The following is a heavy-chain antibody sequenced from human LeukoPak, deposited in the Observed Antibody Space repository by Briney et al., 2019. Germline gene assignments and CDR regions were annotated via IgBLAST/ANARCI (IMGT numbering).Heavy chain of an antibody. J-gene: IGHJ5*02. Sequence: SETLSLTCTVSGGSISSHYWSWIRQPPGKGLEWIGYIYYSGSTNYNPSLKSRVTISVDTSKNQFSLKLSSVTAADTAVYYCARVDCSSTSCFFGRGNWFDPWGQGTLVTVSS. D-gene: IGHD2-2*01. V-gene: IGHV4-59*11. CDR2: IYYSGST. CDR3: ARVDCSSTSCFFGRGNWFDP. CDR1: GGSISSHY.